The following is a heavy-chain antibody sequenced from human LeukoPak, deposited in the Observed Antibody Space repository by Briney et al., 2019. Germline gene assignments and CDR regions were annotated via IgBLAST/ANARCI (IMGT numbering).Heavy chain of an antibody. CDR1: GFTVSSNH. Sequence: GGSLRLSCAASGFTVSSNHMSWVRHAPGKGLEWVSVIYSGGSTDYADSAKGRFTISRDNSKNTLYLQMNSLRAEDTAVYHCARGPAGYNWGQGTLVTVSS. V-gene: IGHV3-53*01. CDR3: ARGPAGYN. D-gene: IGHD1-1*01. CDR2: IYSGGST. J-gene: IGHJ4*02.